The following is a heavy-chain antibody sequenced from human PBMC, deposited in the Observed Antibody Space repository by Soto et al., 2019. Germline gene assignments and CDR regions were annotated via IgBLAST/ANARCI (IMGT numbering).Heavy chain of an antibody. J-gene: IGHJ6*02. CDR3: ARGAAPSSGSYYVYYYYGMDV. V-gene: IGHV4-34*01. CDR2: INHSGST. Sequence: SETLSLTCAVYGGSFSGYYWTWIRQPPGKGLEWIGEINHSGSTNYNPSLKSRVTISVDTSKNQFSLKLSSVTAADTAVYYCARGAAPSSGSYYVYYYYGMDVWGQGTTVTVSS. CDR1: GGSFSGYY. D-gene: IGHD3-10*01.